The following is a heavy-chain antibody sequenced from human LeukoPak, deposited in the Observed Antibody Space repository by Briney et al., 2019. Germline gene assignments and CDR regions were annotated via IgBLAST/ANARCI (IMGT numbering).Heavy chain of an antibody. Sequence: SVKVSCKASGGTFIGYAISWVRQAPGQGLEWMGGIIPIFGTANYAQKFQGRVTITADESTSTAYMELSSLRSEDTAVYYCARDPGDSSGYYGYWGQGTLVTVSS. CDR2: IIPIFGTA. D-gene: IGHD3-22*01. CDR1: GGTFIGYA. CDR3: ARDPGDSSGYYGY. V-gene: IGHV1-69*13. J-gene: IGHJ4*02.